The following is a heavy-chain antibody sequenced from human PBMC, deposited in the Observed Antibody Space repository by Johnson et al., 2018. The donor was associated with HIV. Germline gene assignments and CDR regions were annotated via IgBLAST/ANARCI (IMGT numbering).Heavy chain of an antibody. CDR1: GFTFSSYA. Sequence: VQLVESGGGVVQPGRSLRLSCAASGFTFSSYAMHWVRQAPGKGLEWVSLISWDGGSTYYAASVKVRFPISRDNAKKSLYLQLNSLSAEDTAVYYCARVSMLFIAADAFDIWGQGTMVTVSS. CDR3: ARVSMLFIAADAFDI. V-gene: IGHV3-43D*03. J-gene: IGHJ3*02. D-gene: IGHD2-21*01. CDR2: ISWDGGST.